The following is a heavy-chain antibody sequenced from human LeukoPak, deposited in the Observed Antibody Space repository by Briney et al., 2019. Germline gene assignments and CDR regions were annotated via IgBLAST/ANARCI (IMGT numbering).Heavy chain of an antibody. CDR1: GFTFSSHS. J-gene: IGHJ4*02. Sequence: GGSLRLSCAASGFTFSSHSMNWVRQAPGKGLEWVSYISSSSRTIHYADSVKGRFTISRDNAKNSLYLQMNSLRDEDTAVYYCARDLSSVPTRWGQGTLVTVSS. D-gene: IGHD3-10*01. V-gene: IGHV3-48*02. CDR2: ISSSSRTI. CDR3: ARDLSSVPTR.